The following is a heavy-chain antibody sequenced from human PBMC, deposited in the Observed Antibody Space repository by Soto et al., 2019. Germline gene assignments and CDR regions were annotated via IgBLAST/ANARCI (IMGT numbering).Heavy chain of an antibody. CDR3: ARDGRYCSGGSCYPGPNAFDI. CDR1: GYTFTSYG. Sequence: QVQLVQSGAEVKKPGASVKVSCKASGYTFTSYGISWVRQAPGQGLEWMGWISAYNGNTNYAQKLXXXVTMTTDAPTXXAXRXXRSLRSDDTAVYYCARDGRYCSGGSCYPGPNAFDIWGQGTMVTVSS. J-gene: IGHJ3*02. D-gene: IGHD2-15*01. V-gene: IGHV1-18*01. CDR2: ISAYNGNT.